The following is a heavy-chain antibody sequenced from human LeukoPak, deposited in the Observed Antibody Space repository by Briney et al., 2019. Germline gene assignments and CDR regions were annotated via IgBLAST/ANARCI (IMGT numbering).Heavy chain of an antibody. CDR2: INHSGST. V-gene: IGHV4-39*07. CDR1: GGSISSSSYY. CDR3: ARGKQWLVLTGGYYFDY. Sequence: SETLSLTCTVSGGSISSSSYYWGWIRQPPGKGLEWIGEINHSGSTNYNPSLKSRVTISVDTSKNQFSLKLSSVTAADTAVYYCARGKQWLVLTGGYYFDYWGQGTLVTVSS. D-gene: IGHD6-19*01. J-gene: IGHJ4*02.